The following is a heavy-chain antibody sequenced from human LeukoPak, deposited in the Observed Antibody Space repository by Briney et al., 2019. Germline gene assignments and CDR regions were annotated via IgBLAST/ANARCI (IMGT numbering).Heavy chain of an antibody. CDR2: LYTNGTV. Sequence: PSETLSLTCSVSGASITRYYWTWIRQPVGKGLEWFGRLYTNGTVNYNPSLRSRVTMSRDTSRNQLSLKLTSVTAADTAVYYCARLLGSSGYAGDWYSDLWGPGALVTVSS. D-gene: IGHD3-22*01. J-gene: IGHJ2*01. CDR3: ARLLGSSGYAGDWYSDL. CDR1: GASITRYY. V-gene: IGHV4-4*07.